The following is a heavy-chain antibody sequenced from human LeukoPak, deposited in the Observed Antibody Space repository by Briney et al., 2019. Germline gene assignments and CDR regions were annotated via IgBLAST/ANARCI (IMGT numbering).Heavy chain of an antibody. J-gene: IGHJ6*03. V-gene: IGHV1-2*02. Sequence: ASVKVSCKASGYTFTGYYMHRVRQAPGQGLEWMGWINPNSGGTNYAQKFQGRVTMTRDTSISTAYMELSRLRSDDTAVYYCARCKGYCSGGLYYMDVWGKGTTVTVSS. CDR1: GYTFTGYY. CDR2: INPNSGGT. CDR3: ARCKGYCSGGLYYMDV. D-gene: IGHD2-15*01.